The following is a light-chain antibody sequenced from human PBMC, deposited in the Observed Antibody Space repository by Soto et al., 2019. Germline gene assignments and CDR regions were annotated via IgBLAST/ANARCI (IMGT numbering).Light chain of an antibody. J-gene: IGKJ3*01. CDR1: ESVRNSY. CDR2: NAL. CDR3: QPYDNSPFT. Sequence: TVLTQSPGTMSLSPGERATLSCRASESVRNSYLAWYQQKPGQAPRLLIYNALNRATGVLDRFSCSGSGTDFTLTISKLEPEDFAVNYCQPYDNSPFTFGPGTKLDIK. V-gene: IGKV3-20*01.